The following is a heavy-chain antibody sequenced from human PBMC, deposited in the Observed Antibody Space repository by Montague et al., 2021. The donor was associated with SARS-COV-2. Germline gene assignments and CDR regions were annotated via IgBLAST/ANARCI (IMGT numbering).Heavy chain of an antibody. D-gene: IGHD2-15*01. V-gene: IGHV4-39*01. Sequence: SETLSLTCTVSGGSISSPDYYWGWIRQSPGMGLEWIGSISYAASSYYNLSLRSRVSFSMDTYKYHFSLSLNSVTAAATAFYFCARQFPSYCSSNKCYPYYFDVWGQGALVTVSS. CDR3: ARQFPSYCSSNKCYPYYFDV. J-gene: IGHJ4*02. CDR1: GGSISSPDYY. CDR2: ISYAASS.